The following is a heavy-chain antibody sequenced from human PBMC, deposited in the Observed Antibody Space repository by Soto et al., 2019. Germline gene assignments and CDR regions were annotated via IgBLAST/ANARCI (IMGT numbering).Heavy chain of an antibody. Sequence: PSETLSLTCSVSGGSISTSSYYWGWIRQPPGKGLEWIASMYSSGSTYYNPSLKSRVTISVDTSNNQFSLKLSSVTAADTAVYYCASRRVYYYDSSVYDYWGQGTLVTVSS. CDR2: MYSSGST. V-gene: IGHV4-39*01. CDR1: GGSISTSSYY. CDR3: ASRRVYYYDSSVYDY. J-gene: IGHJ4*02. D-gene: IGHD3-22*01.